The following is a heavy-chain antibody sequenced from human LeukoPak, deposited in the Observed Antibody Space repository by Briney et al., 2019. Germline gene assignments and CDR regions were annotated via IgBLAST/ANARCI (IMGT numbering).Heavy chain of an antibody. J-gene: IGHJ4*02. V-gene: IGHV3-23*01. D-gene: IGHD3-22*01. CDR1: GFTFSRYA. CDR2: ISGSGGST. CDR3: AKDQAPYYYDSSGFDY. Sequence: PGGSLRLSCAASGFTFSRYAMSWVRQAPGKGLEWVSAISGSGGSTYYADSVKGRFTISRDNSKNTLYLQMNSLRAEDTAVYYCAKDQAPYYYDSSGFDYWGQGTLVTVSS.